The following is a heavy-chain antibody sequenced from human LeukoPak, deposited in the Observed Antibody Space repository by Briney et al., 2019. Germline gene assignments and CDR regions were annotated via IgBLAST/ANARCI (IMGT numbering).Heavy chain of an antibody. D-gene: IGHD6-19*01. CDR2: IYYSGST. V-gene: IGHV4-39*01. J-gene: IGHJ4*02. CDR3: ARHFAGYQWPYYFDY. CDR1: GGSISSSSYY. Sequence: SETLSLTCTVSGGSISSSSYYWGWIRQPPGKGLEWIGSIYYSGSTYYNPSLKSRVTIPVDTSKNQFSLKLSSVTAADTAVYYCARHFAGYQWPYYFDYWGQGTLVTVSS.